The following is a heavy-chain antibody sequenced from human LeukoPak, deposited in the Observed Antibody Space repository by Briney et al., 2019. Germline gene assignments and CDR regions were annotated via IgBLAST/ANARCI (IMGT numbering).Heavy chain of an antibody. CDR1: GFTFSSYG. V-gene: IGHV3-23*01. D-gene: IGHD3-10*01. CDR2: ISGSGGST. CDR3: ARSGRFGDELDY. J-gene: IGHJ4*02. Sequence: PGGSLRLSCAASGFTFSSYGMSWVRQAPGKGLEWVSAISGSGGSTYYADSVKGRFTISRDNSKNTLYLQMNSLRAEDTAVYYCARSGRFGDELDYWGQGTLVTVSS.